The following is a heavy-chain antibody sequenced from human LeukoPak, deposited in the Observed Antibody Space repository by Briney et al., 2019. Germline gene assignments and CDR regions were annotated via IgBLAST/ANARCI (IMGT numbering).Heavy chain of an antibody. V-gene: IGHV1-8*01. J-gene: IGHJ6*02. CDR1: GYTFTSYD. Sequence: GASVKVSCKASGYTFTSYDINWVRQATGQGLEWMGWMNPNSGNTGYAQKFQGRVTMTRNTSISTAYMELSSLRSEDTAVYYCARLPRNDGWSGYYGYYYYYGMDVWGQGTTVTVSS. D-gene: IGHD3-3*01. CDR2: MNPNSGNT. CDR3: ARLPRNDGWSGYYGYYYYYGMDV.